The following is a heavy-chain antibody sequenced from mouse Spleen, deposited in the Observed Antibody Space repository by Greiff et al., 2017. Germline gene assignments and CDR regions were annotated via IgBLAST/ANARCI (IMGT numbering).Heavy chain of an antibody. CDR2: INPSNGRT. V-gene: IGHV1S81*02. D-gene: IGHD2-4*01. J-gene: IGHJ4*01. Sequence: QVQLQQSGAELVKPGASVKLSCKASGYTFTSYWMHWVKQRPGQGLEWIGEINPSNGRTNYNEKFKSKATLTVDKSSSTAYMQLSSLTSEDSAVYYCASNYDDAMDYWGQGTSVTVSS. CDR1: GYTFTSYW. CDR3: ASNYDDAMDY.